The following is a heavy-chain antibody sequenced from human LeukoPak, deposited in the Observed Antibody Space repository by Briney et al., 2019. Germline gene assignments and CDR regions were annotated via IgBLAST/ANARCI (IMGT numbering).Heavy chain of an antibody. CDR2: ISYDGSNK. D-gene: IGHD3-22*01. CDR1: GFTFSSYA. V-gene: IGHV3-30*04. CDR3: ARVYYDSSGYIHFDY. J-gene: IGHJ4*02. Sequence: PGRSLRLSCAASGFTFSSYAMHWVRQAPGKGLEWVAVISYDGSNKYYADSVKGRFTISRDNSKNTLYLQMNSLRAEDTAVYYCARVYYDSSGYIHFDYWGQGTLVTVSS.